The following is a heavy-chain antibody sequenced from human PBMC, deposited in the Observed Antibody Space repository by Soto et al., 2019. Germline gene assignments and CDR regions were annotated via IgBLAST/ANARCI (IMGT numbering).Heavy chain of an antibody. J-gene: IGHJ4*02. D-gene: IGHD5-12*01. V-gene: IGHV1-18*01. CDR1: GYTFTSYG. CDR2: ISAYYGNT. CDR3: VRAEERSSGYISLVY. Sequence: ASVKVSCKASGYTFTSYGISWVRQAPGQGPEWMGWISAYYGNTVYAQKVQDRVTMTRATSTSTAYMEMRSLRYDDTAVYYCVRAEERSSGYISLVYWGQGTLVTVSS.